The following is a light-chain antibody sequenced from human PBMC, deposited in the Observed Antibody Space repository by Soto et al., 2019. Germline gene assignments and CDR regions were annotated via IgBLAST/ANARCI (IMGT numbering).Light chain of an antibody. CDR3: QQYYSYPRT. V-gene: IGKV1-9*01. Sequence: IQVTQSPSSLSASVGARVTITCRASQDISSYLAWYPQKPGKAPTLLIYAASTLQSGVPSRFSGSGFGTDFTLTISSLQAEDFASYYCQQYYSYPRTFGQGTKVDIK. J-gene: IGKJ1*01. CDR1: QDISSY. CDR2: AAS.